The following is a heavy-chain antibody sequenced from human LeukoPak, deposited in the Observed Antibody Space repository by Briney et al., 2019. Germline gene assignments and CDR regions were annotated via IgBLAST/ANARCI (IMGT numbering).Heavy chain of an antibody. D-gene: IGHD2-2*01. V-gene: IGHV4-59*01. CDR1: GGSISSYY. CDR2: IYYSGST. CDR3: ARDCSSTSCYGLNAFDI. J-gene: IGHJ3*02. Sequence: SETLSLTCTVSGGSISSYYWSWIRQPPGKGLEWIGYIYYSGSTNYNPPLKSRVTISVDTYKNQFSLKLSSVTAADTAVYYCARDCSSTSCYGLNAFDIWGQGTMVTVSS.